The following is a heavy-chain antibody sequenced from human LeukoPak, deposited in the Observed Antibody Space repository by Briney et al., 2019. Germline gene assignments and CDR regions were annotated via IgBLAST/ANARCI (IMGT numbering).Heavy chain of an antibody. CDR3: ARDFGDGYNSHYYFDY. Sequence: ASVKVSCKVSGYTLTELSMHWVRQAPGKGLEWMGGFDPEDGETIYAQKFQGRVTMTEDTSTDTAYMELSRLRSDDTAVYYCARDFGDGYNSHYYFDYWGQGNLVTVSS. V-gene: IGHV1-24*01. CDR1: GYTLTELS. CDR2: FDPEDGET. D-gene: IGHD5-24*01. J-gene: IGHJ4*02.